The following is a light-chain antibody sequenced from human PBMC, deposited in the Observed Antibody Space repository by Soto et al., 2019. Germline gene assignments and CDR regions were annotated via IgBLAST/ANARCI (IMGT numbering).Light chain of an antibody. CDR1: SSDVGSYNL. CDR2: EVS. CDR3: CSYAGSSTWV. J-gene: IGLJ3*02. V-gene: IGLV2-23*02. Sequence: QSALTQPASVSGSPGQSITISCTGTSSDVGSYNLVSWYQQHPGKAPKLMIYEVSKRPSGVSNRFSGSKSGNTASLTISGLQAADEADYYCCSYAGSSTWVFGGGTQLTV.